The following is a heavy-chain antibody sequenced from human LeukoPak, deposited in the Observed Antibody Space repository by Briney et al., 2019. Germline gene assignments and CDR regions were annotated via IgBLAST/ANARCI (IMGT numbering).Heavy chain of an antibody. J-gene: IGHJ6*03. Sequence: SETLSLTCAVYGGSFSGYYWGWIRQPPGKGLEWIAEINHSGSTNYNPSLRSRVTISVDTSKNQFSLKLRSVTAADTALYYCARRGYTYGYQGYYYYYMDVWAKGTTVTVSS. CDR3: ARRGYTYGYQGYYYYYMDV. CDR2: INHSGST. D-gene: IGHD5-18*01. CDR1: GGSFSGYY. V-gene: IGHV4-34*01.